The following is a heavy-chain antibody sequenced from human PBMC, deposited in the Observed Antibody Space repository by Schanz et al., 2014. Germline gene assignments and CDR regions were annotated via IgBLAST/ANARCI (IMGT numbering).Heavy chain of an antibody. V-gene: IGHV1-2*02. CDR2: INPNSGGT. Sequence: QVQLVQSGAEVKKPGASVKVSCKASGYTFTSYSMNWVRQAPGQGLEWMGRINPNSGGTNYAQKFQGRVTMTRDTSISTAYMELSSLRSDDTAVYYCARELRLEYYFDYWGQGTQVTVSS. CDR3: ARELRLEYYFDY. CDR1: GYTFTSYS. J-gene: IGHJ4*02. D-gene: IGHD4-17*01.